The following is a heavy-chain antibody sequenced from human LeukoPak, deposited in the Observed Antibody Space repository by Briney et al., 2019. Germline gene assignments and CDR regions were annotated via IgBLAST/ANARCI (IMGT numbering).Heavy chain of an antibody. CDR3: VRLVGGDIDY. CDR1: GVSFSGYY. V-gene: IGHV4-34*01. Sequence: SETLSLTCAVYGVSFSGYYWSWIRQPPGKGLEWIGEINHSGSTNYNPSLKSRVTISVDTSKNQFSLKLNSVTPEDTAVYYCVRLVGGDIDYWGQGTLVTVSS. J-gene: IGHJ4*02. CDR2: INHSGST. D-gene: IGHD5-12*01.